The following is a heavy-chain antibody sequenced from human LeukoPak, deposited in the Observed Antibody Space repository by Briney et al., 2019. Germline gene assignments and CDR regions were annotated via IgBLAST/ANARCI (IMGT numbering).Heavy chain of an antibody. CDR2: IYYSGST. D-gene: IGHD3-16*01. CDR1: GGSISSSSYY. CDR3: ARHGGGILNAFDI. J-gene: IGHJ3*02. V-gene: IGHV4-39*01. Sequence: TSETLSLTCTVSGGSISSSSYYWGWIRQPPGKGLEWIGSIYYSGSTYYNPSLKSRVTISVDTSKNQFSLKLSSVTAAEMAVYYCARHGGGILNAFDIWGQGTMVTVSS.